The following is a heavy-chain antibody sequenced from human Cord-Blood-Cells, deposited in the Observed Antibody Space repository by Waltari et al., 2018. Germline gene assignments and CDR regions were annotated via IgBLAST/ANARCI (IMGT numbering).Heavy chain of an antibody. CDR2: IYYRGST. D-gene: IGHD3-10*01. CDR3: ARGPYGSGRFKYYYYYYMDV. CDR1: GGSISSGDYY. Sequence: QVQLQESGPGLVKPSQTLSLTCTVSGGSISSGDYYWSWIRQPPGKGLEWIGYIYYRGSTYYNPALKSRVTISVDTSKNQFSLKLSSVTAADTAVYYCARGPYGSGRFKYYYYYYMDVWGKGTTVTVSS. J-gene: IGHJ6*03. V-gene: IGHV4-30-4*08.